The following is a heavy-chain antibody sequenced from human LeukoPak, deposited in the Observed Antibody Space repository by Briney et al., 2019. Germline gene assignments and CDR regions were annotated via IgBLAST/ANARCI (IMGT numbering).Heavy chain of an antibody. V-gene: IGHV3-30*03. CDR3: ARESGSVTSEVDFDY. Sequence: GGSLRLSCAASGFPFRTYGMHWVRQAPGKGLEWVAVISYDGSNKYYADSVKGRFTISRDKAKNSLYLQMNSLRAEDTAVYYCARESGSVTSEVDFDYWGQGTLVTVSS. CDR1: GFPFRTYG. CDR2: ISYDGSNK. J-gene: IGHJ4*02. D-gene: IGHD4-17*01.